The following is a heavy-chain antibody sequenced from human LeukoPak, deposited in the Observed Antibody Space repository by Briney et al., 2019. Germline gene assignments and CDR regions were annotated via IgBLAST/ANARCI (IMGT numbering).Heavy chain of an antibody. J-gene: IGHJ4*02. CDR2: ISGDGGST. CDR1: GFTFDDYA. CDR3: AKDCSGGSCYLGFDY. D-gene: IGHD2-15*01. V-gene: IGHV3-43*02. Sequence: PGGCLRLSCAASGFTFDDYAMHWVRQAPGKGLEWVSLISGDGGSTYYADSVKGRFTISRDNSKNSLYLQMNSLRTEDTALYYCAKDCSGGSCYLGFDYWGQGTLVTVSS.